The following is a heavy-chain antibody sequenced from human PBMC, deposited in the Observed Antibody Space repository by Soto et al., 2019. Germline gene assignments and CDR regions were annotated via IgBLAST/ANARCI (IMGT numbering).Heavy chain of an antibody. D-gene: IGHD2-2*01. CDR3: ARSQGSSTSLAIYYYYYYGMDV. CDR1: GGTFSSYT. J-gene: IGHJ6*02. Sequence: QVQLVQSGAEVKKPGSSVKVSCKASGGTFSSYTISWVRQAPGQGLEWMGGIIPISDTTNYAQKFQGRVTITAEESTSTAYMELSSLRSEDTAVYYCARSQGSSTSLAIYYYYYYGMDVWGQGNTVNVSS. V-gene: IGHV1-69*01. CDR2: IIPISDTT.